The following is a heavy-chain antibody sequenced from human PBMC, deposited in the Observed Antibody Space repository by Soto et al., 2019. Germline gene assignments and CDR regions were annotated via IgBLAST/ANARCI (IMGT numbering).Heavy chain of an antibody. J-gene: IGHJ4*02. Sequence: PSETLSLTCTVSGGSISSGDYYWSWIRQPPGKGLEWIGYIYYSGSTYYNPSLKSRVTISVDTSKNQFSLKLSSVTAADTAVYYCARVYGGNSWFDYWGQGTLVTVSS. V-gene: IGHV4-30-4*01. CDR1: GGSISSGDYY. CDR2: IYYSGST. CDR3: ARVYGGNSWFDY. D-gene: IGHD2-21*02.